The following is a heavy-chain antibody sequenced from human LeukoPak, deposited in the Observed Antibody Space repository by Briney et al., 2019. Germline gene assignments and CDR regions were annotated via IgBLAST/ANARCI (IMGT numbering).Heavy chain of an antibody. J-gene: IGHJ4*02. Sequence: GGSLRLSCAASGFTFSSYEMNWVRQAPGKGLEWVSYISSRDTSTSYADSVKGRFTISRDNSKNTLYLQMNSLRAEDTAVYYCVKGVGLYDTSGYFDYWGQGTLVTVSS. CDR2: ISSRDTST. D-gene: IGHD3-22*01. CDR1: GFTFSSYE. V-gene: IGHV3-48*03. CDR3: VKGVGLYDTSGYFDY.